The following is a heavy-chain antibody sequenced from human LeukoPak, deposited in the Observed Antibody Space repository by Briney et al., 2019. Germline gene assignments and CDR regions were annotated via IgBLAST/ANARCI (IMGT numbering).Heavy chain of an antibody. CDR1: GFTFSSYA. J-gene: IGHJ4*02. V-gene: IGHV3-23*01. D-gene: IGHD6-19*01. CDR2: ISGSGGST. CDR3: AKRRATGVAGYIDY. Sequence: GGSLRLSCAASGFTFSSYAMSWVRQAPGKGLEWVSAISGSGGSTYFADSVKGRFTISRDNSKNTLYLQMNSLRAEDTAVYYCAKRRATGVAGYIDYWGQGTLVTVSS.